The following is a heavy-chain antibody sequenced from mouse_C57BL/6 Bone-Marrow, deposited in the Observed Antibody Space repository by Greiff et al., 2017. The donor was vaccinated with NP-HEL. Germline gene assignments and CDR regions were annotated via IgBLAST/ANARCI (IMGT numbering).Heavy chain of an antibody. V-gene: IGHV1-53*01. CDR2: INPSNGGT. CDR1: GYTFTSYW. CDR3: AKGGSMVDYFDY. D-gene: IGHD2-10*02. Sequence: QVQLQQPGTELVKPGASVKLSCKASGYTFTSYWMHWVKQRPGQGLEWIGNINPSNGGTNYNEKFKSKATLTVAKSSSTSYIQLSSLTSEDSAVYYCAKGGSMVDYFDYWGKGTTLTVSS. J-gene: IGHJ2*01.